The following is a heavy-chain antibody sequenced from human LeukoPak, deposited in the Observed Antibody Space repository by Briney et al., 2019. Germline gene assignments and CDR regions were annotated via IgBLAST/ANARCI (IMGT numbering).Heavy chain of an antibody. CDR3: AKDYYLGLGELSCPMAY. Sequence: GGSLRLSCAASGFTFDDYAMHWVRQAPGKGLEWVSGISWSSGSIGYADSVKGRFTISRDNAKNSLYLQMNSLRAEDTALYYCAKDYYLGLGELSCPMAYWGQGSLVTVSS. CDR1: GFTFDDYA. J-gene: IGHJ1*01. V-gene: IGHV3-9*01. CDR2: ISWSSGSI. D-gene: IGHD3-10*01.